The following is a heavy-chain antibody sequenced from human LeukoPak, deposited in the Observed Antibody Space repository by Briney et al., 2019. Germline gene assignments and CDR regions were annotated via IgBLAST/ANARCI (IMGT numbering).Heavy chain of an antibody. CDR3: AKALNYYDSTFDY. V-gene: IGHV3-9*01. Sequence: GRSLRLSCAASGFTFDDYAMHWVRQAPGKGLEWVSGISWNSGSIGYADSVKGRFTISRDNAKNSLYLQMNSLRAEDTALYYCAKALNYYDSTFDYWGQGALVTVSS. D-gene: IGHD3-22*01. J-gene: IGHJ4*02. CDR1: GFTFDDYA. CDR2: ISWNSGSI.